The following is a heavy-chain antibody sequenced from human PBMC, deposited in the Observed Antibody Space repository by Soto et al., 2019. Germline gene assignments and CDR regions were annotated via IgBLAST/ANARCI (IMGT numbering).Heavy chain of an antibody. D-gene: IGHD1-7*01. J-gene: IGHJ3*02. CDR3: AGVPLTGTTSSAFDI. CDR2: IIPIFGTA. CDR1: GGTFSSYA. V-gene: IGHV1-69*13. Sequence: PSVKVSCKASGGTFSSYAISWVRQAPGQGLEWMGGIIPIFGTANYAQKFQGRVTITADESTSTAYMELSSLRSEDTAVYYCAGVPLTGTTSSAFDIWGQGTMVTVSS.